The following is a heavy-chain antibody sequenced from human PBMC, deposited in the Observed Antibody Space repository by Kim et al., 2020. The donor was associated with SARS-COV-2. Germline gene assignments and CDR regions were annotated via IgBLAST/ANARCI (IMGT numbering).Heavy chain of an antibody. J-gene: IGHJ6*02. CDR2: ISYDGSNK. D-gene: IGHD3-22*01. CDR3: AKEREPITMIVVVYYGMDV. Sequence: GGSLRLSCAASGFTFSSYGMHWVRQAPGKGLEWVAVISYDGSNKYYADSVKGRFTISRDNSKNTLYLQMNSLRAEDTAVYYCAKEREPITMIVVVYYGMDVWGQGTTVTVSS. V-gene: IGHV3-30*18. CDR1: GFTFSSYG.